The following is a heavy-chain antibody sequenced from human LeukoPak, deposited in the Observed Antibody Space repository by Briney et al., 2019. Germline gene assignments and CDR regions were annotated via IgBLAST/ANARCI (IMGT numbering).Heavy chain of an antibody. CDR3: TTGPSYGYEW. J-gene: IGHJ4*02. CDR2: IKTDGRTT. D-gene: IGHD3-16*01. V-gene: IGHV3-74*01. CDR1: GMTFSNNW. Sequence: PGGSLRLSCAASGMTFSNNWMHWVRQAPGKGLVWVPLIKTDGRTTIYADSVKGRFTISRDNGKSTLYLQMNSLRAEDTAIYYCTTGPSYGYEWWGQGTVVTVSS.